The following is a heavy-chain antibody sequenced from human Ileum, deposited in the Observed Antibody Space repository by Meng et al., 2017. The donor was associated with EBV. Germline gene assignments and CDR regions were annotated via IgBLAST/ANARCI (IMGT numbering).Heavy chain of an antibody. CDR1: GGTISSSDW. V-gene: IGHV4-4*02. D-gene: IGHD2-2*02. CDR2: IYRVGGT. J-gene: IGHJ4*02. Sequence: QVQLQEPGPVLAKPSGTPSVTCAVSGGTISSSDWWSWVRQPPGKGLEWIGEIYRVGGTNYNASLKSRVTISVDTSKNHFSLKLNSVTAADTAVYYCARVRVIPAAIGFDYWGQGTLVTVSS. CDR3: ARVRVIPAAIGFDY.